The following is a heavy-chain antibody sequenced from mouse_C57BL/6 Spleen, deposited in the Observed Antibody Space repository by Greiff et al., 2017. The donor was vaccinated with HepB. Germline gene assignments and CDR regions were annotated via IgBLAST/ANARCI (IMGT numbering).Heavy chain of an antibody. J-gene: IGHJ2*01. CDR3: ARGGRGYFDY. CDR2: IYPGSGST. D-gene: IGHD1-1*02. CDR1: GYTFTSYW. V-gene: IGHV1-55*01. Sequence: VQLQQPGAELVKPGASVKMSCKASGYTFTSYWITWVKQRPGQGLEWIGDIYPGSGSTNYNAKFKSKATLTVDTSASTAYMQLSSLTSEDSAVYYCARGGRGYFDYWGQGTTLTVSS.